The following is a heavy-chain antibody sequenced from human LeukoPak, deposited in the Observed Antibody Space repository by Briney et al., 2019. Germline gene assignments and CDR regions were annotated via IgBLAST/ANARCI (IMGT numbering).Heavy chain of an antibody. J-gene: IGHJ6*04. CDR2: VSSKAYGGTT. CDR3: ITPDKPLGYCSGGSCSLGCS. V-gene: IGHV3-49*04. Sequence: QSGGSLRLSCSVSWFPFGDYAMSGVRQAPGRGRDGVGFVSSKAYGGTTESAASVTGRFTISRDDSTGIAYVQKNSLKPEDTAVYYCITPDKPLGYCSGGSCSLGCSWGKGTTVTISS. D-gene: IGHD2-15*01. CDR1: WFPFGDYA.